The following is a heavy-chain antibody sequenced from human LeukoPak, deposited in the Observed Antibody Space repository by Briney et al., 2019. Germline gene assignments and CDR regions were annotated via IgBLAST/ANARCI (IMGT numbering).Heavy chain of an antibody. CDR3: ATAVVTDPYFDS. V-gene: IGHV5-51*01. CDR1: GYSFTSYW. D-gene: IGHD4-23*01. Sequence: GESLKISCKGSGYSFTSYWIGWVRQMPGKGLEWMGIIYPGDSATRYSPSFQGQVTISVDKSITTAYLQWSSLKAPDTAMYYCATAVVTDPYFDSWGQGTLVTVSS. CDR2: IYPGDSAT. J-gene: IGHJ4*02.